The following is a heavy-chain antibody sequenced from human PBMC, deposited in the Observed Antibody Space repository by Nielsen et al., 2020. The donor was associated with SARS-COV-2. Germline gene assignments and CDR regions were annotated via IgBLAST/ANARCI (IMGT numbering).Heavy chain of an antibody. D-gene: IGHD2-8*01. CDR2: INPSGGST. CDR3: ARCDTNGFDGFDH. Sequence: ASVKVSCKASGYTFTRYCVHWVRQAPGQGLEWMGIINPSGGSTYYAQKFQGRVTMTRDTSTSTVYMALSSLRSEDTAMYYCARCDTNGFDGFDHWGQGTLVIVSS. J-gene: IGHJ4*02. V-gene: IGHV1-46*01. CDR1: GYTFTRYC.